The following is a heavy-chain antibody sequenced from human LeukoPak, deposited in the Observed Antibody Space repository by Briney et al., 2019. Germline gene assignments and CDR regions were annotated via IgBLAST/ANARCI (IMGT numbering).Heavy chain of an antibody. CDR3: ARNPGYSYGSPTFDY. V-gene: IGHV4-34*01. CDR1: GGSFSGYY. Sequence: SETLSLTCAVYGGSFSGYYWSWIRQPPGKGLEWIGEINHSGSTNYNPSLKSRVTISVDTSKNQFSLKLSSVTAADTAVYYCARNPGYSYGSPTFDYWGQGTLVTVSS. CDR2: INHSGST. D-gene: IGHD5-18*01. J-gene: IGHJ4*02.